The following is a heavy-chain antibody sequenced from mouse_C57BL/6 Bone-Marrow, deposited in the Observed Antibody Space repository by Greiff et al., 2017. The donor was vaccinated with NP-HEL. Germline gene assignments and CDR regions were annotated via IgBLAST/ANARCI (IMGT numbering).Heavy chain of an antibody. D-gene: IGHD1-1*01. CDR1: GYTFTSYW. CDR2: IHPNCGST. CDR3: ASPNYSSSYDYAMDY. Sequence: QVQLQQPGAELVKPGASVKLSCKASGYTFTSYWMHWVKQRPGQGLEWIGMIHPNCGSTNYNEKFKSKATLTVDKPSSTAYMQLSSLTSEDSAVYYCASPNYSSSYDYAMDYWGQGTSVTVSS. V-gene: IGHV1-64*01. J-gene: IGHJ4*01.